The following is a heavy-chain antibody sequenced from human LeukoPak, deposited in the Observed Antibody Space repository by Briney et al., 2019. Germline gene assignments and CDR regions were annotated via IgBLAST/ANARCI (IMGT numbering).Heavy chain of an antibody. CDR3: AKERQLGVCYFDY. V-gene: IGHV3-23*01. CDR1: AFTLSDYG. Sequence: SGGSLRLSCVASAFTLSDYGVSWVRQAPGKGLEWVSAIRDSASYTYYADSVKGRFTVSRDNFKNTLYLQMNSLRAEDTAVYYCAKERQLGVCYFDYWGQGTLVTVSP. J-gene: IGHJ4*02. CDR2: IRDSASYT. D-gene: IGHD3-16*01.